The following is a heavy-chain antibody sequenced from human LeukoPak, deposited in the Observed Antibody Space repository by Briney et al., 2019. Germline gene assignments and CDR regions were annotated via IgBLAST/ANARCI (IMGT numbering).Heavy chain of an antibody. D-gene: IGHD6-19*01. CDR3: AREESSSGSNWFDP. V-gene: IGHV3-30*03. CDR1: GFTFSSYG. Sequence: GGSLRLSCAASGFTFSSYGVHWVRQAPGKGLEWVGVISYDGSNKYYGDSVKGRFTISRDNSKNTLYLQMNSLRAEDRAVYYCAREESSSGSNWFDPWGQGTLVTVSS. CDR2: ISYDGSNK. J-gene: IGHJ5*02.